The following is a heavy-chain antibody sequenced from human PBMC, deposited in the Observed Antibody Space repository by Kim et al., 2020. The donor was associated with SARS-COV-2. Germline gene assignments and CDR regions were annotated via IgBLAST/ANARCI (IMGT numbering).Heavy chain of an antibody. D-gene: IGHD3-10*01. CDR3: AAEVRGSSSLNWFDP. CDR2: IVVGTDNT. CDR1: GFTFSNSA. Sequence: SVKVSCKASGFTFSNSAVHWVRQARGQRLEWIGWIVVGTDNTKYAQKFQERVTITFDMSTTPAYMELSSLTSEDTAVYYCAAEVRGSSSLNWFDPWGQG. V-gene: IGHV1-58*01. J-gene: IGHJ5*02.